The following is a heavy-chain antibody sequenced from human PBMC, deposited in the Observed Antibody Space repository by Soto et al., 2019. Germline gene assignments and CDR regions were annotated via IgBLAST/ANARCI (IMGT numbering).Heavy chain of an antibody. Sequence: QVHLVQSGAEVKKPGSSVKVSCKASGGTVSSYAITWVRQAPGKGLEWMGVFIPIFVSAHYAQKFQGRVTITADESTSSAYMELSGLISEDTAIYSCARDLSSDSTVFLGYDLWGQGTLVTVSS. J-gene: IGHJ4*02. CDR1: GGTVSSYA. V-gene: IGHV1-69*01. D-gene: IGHD3-22*01. CDR2: FIPIFVSA. CDR3: ARDLSSDSTVFLGYDL.